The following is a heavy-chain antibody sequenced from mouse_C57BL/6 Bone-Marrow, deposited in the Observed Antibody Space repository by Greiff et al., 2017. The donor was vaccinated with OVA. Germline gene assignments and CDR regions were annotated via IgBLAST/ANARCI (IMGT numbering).Heavy chain of an antibody. CDR3: ARLRWLLPFAY. CDR2: IYPRSGNT. J-gene: IGHJ3*01. D-gene: IGHD2-3*01. CDR1: GYTFTSYG. V-gene: IGHV1-81*01. Sequence: QVQPQQSGAELARPGASVKLSCKASGYTFTSYGISWVKQRTGQGLEWIGEIYPRSGNTYYNEKFKGKATLTADKSSSTAYMELRSLTSEDSAVHFCARLRWLLPFAYWGQGTLVTVSA.